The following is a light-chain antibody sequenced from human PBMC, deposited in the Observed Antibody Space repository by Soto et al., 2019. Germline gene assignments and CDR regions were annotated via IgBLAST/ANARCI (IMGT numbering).Light chain of an antibody. CDR2: RNN. CDR1: SSNIGRNT. V-gene: IGLV1-44*01. J-gene: IGLJ3*02. CDR3: ATFDDSLSGVE. Sequence: QSVLTQPPSASGTPGQRVTIPCSGSSSNIGRNTVNWYQRLPGAAPRLLVYRNNQRPSGVPDRFSGSKSGTSASLAISGLQSEDEADYYCATFDDSLSGVEFGGGTKLTAL.